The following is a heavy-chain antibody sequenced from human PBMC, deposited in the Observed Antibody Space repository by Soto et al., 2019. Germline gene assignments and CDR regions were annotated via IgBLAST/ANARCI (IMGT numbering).Heavy chain of an antibody. CDR1: GFTFSSYG. V-gene: IGHV3-30*18. CDR2: ISYDGSNK. CDR3: AKRYCGGDCYSDYFDY. D-gene: IGHD2-21*02. Sequence: QVQLVESGGGVVQPGRSLRLSCAASGFTFSSYGMHWVRQAPGKGLEWVAVISYDGSNKYYADSVKGRFTISRDNSKSTLYLQMNCLRAEYTAVYYCAKRYCGGDCYSDYFDYWGQGTLVTVSS. J-gene: IGHJ4*02.